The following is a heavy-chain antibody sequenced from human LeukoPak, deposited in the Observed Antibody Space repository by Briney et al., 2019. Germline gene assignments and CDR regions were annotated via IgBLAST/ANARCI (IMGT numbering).Heavy chain of an antibody. Sequence: GSLILSCAAAGFTFSSYAMSWVRQAPGKGLELVSASSGSGGGTYYADSVKGRFTNSRDNSTNTLYLQMNSLRAEDTAVYYCAKVYSAGWYPGYFDYWGQGTLVTVSS. J-gene: IGHJ4*02. V-gene: IGHV3-23*01. CDR1: GFTFSSYA. CDR2: SSGSGGGT. D-gene: IGHD6-19*01. CDR3: AKVYSAGWYPGYFDY.